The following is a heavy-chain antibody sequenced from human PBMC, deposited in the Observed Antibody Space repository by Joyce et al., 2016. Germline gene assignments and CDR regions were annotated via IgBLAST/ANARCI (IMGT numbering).Heavy chain of an antibody. V-gene: IGHV3-74*01. J-gene: IGHJ5*02. CDR2: INTDGSST. Sequence: EVQLVESGGGLVQPGGSLRLSCAASGFSFSGYWIHWVRQAPGKGLVWVSRINTDGSSTRFADSVKGRFTISRDNAKNTLYLQMNSLRAEDTAVYYGVRGISARPGGPNWFDPWGQGTLVTVSS. CDR1: GFSFSGYW. D-gene: IGHD6-6*01. CDR3: VRGISARPGGPNWFDP.